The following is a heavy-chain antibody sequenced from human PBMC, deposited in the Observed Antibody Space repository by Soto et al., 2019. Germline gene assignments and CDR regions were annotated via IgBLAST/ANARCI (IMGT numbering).Heavy chain of an antibody. V-gene: IGHV3-13*01. CDR3: ARDRATYGMDV. J-gene: IGHJ6*02. Sequence: PWGSLRLSCAASGFTFSSYDMHWVRQATGKGLEWVSAIGTAGDTYYPGSVKGRFTISRENAKNSLYLQMNSLRAGDTAVYYCARDRATYGMDVWGQGTTVTVSS. CDR2: IGTAGDT. CDR1: GFTFSSYD.